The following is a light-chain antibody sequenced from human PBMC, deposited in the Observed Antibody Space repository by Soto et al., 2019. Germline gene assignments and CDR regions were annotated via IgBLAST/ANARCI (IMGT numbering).Light chain of an antibody. Sequence: QSVLTQPPSVSGAPGQRVTISCTGSSSNMGAGYDVHWYQQLPRTAPRLLIFGNNNRPSGVPDRFSGSKSGTSASLAISGLQSEDEADYYCEAWDDSLNGPVFGGGTKVTVL. J-gene: IGLJ3*02. CDR2: GNN. CDR1: SSNMGAGYD. V-gene: IGLV1-40*01. CDR3: EAWDDSLNGPV.